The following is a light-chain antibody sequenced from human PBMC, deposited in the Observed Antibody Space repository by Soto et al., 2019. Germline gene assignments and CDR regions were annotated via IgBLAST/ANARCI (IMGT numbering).Light chain of an antibody. Sequence: DIQITQSPSTLSASVGDRVTITCRASQIISTWLAWYQQKPGKAPKLLIYDGSRLETGVPSRFSGSGSGTEFTLTISSLQPDDFATYYCQQYNSYSLTFGGGTKVDIK. CDR3: QQYNSYSLT. J-gene: IGKJ4*01. V-gene: IGKV1-5*01. CDR2: DGS. CDR1: QIISTW.